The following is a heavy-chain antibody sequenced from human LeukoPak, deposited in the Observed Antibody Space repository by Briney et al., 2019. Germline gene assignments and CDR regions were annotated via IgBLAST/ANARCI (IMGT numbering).Heavy chain of an antibody. J-gene: IGHJ3*02. CDR1: GYTFTGYY. D-gene: IGHD3-22*01. CDR2: INPNSGGT. V-gene: IGHV1-2*02. CDR3: ARDRLPNYYDSSGYYFSAFDI. Sequence: GASVKVSCKASGYTFTGYYMHWVRQAPGQGLEWMGWINPNSGGTNYAQKFQGRVTMTRDTSISTAYMELSRLRSDDTAVYYCARDRLPNYYDSSGYYFSAFDIWGQGTMVTVSS.